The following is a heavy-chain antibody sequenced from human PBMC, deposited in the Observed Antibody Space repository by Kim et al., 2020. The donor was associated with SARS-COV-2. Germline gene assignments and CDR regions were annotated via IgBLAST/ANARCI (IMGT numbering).Heavy chain of an antibody. CDR3: ARSLRTIVGASYFDY. CDR2: IYHSGST. Sequence: SETLSLTCAVSGGSISSSNWWWCGRQPPGRGREGSVEIYHSGSTNYNPSPKNRVTISVDKSKNQFSLKLSSVTAADTAVYYCARSLRTIVGASYFDYWGQGTLVTVSS. CDR1: GGSISSSNW. D-gene: IGHD1-26*01. J-gene: IGHJ4*02. V-gene: IGHV4-4*02.